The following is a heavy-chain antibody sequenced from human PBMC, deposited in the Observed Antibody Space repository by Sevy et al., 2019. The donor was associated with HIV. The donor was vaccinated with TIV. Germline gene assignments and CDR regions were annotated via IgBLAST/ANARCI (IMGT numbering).Heavy chain of an antibody. CDR1: GGSFSGYY. CDR3: ARRLNWARVFDY. J-gene: IGHJ4*02. D-gene: IGHD1-1*01. Sequence: SETLSLTCAEFGGSFSGYYWSWIRQPPGQGPEWIGEINHSGSTNYNPSLKSRVTISLDTSKNQFSLKLSSVTAADTAVYYCARRLNWARVFDYWGQGTLVTVSS. V-gene: IGHV4-34*01. CDR2: INHSGST.